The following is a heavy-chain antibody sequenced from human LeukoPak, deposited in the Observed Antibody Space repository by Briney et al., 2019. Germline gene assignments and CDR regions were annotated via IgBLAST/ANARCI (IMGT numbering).Heavy chain of an antibody. J-gene: IGHJ4*02. CDR2: IYYTGST. CDR3: ARLDGSGWYVSFDF. CDR1: GGSISSSSYY. Sequence: PSETLSLTCPVSGGSISSSSYYWGWIRQPPGKGLEWIGTIYYTGSTYYNPSLESRVTISVDTSKNQFSLKLSSVTAADTAVYYCARLDGSGWYVSFDFWGQGTLVTVSS. V-gene: IGHV4-39*01. D-gene: IGHD6-19*01.